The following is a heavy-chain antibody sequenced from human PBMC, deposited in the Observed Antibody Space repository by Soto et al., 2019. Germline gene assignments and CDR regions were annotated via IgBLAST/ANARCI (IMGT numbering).Heavy chain of an antibody. CDR2: ISGDGVTT. D-gene: IGHD3-9*01. V-gene: IGHV3-74*01. Sequence: EVQLVESGGDLVQRGGSLRLSCADSVFPFSSYWMHWVRHTPGKGLDWVARISGDGVTTYYADSVTGRFTVSRDNAKNTLSLQISGLRAEDTAVYYCARDYYARLTGYHTDYWGQGTLVSVSS. J-gene: IGHJ4*02. CDR1: VFPFSSYW. CDR3: ARDYYARLTGYHTDY.